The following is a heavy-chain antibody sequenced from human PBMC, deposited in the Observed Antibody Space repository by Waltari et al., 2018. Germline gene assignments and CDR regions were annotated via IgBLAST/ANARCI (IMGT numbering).Heavy chain of an antibody. CDR3: AKDVLTELLLAGYYYYYGMDV. CDR1: GFTFSSYG. V-gene: IGHV3-30*18. J-gene: IGHJ6*02. CDR2: ISYDGSNK. D-gene: IGHD1-26*01. Sequence: QVQLVESGGGVVQPGRSLRLSCAASGFTFSSYGMHWVRQAPGKGLEWVAFISYDGSNKYYADSVKGRFTISSDNSKNTLYLQMNSLRAEDTAVYYCAKDVLTELLLAGYYYYYGMDVWGQGTTVTVSS.